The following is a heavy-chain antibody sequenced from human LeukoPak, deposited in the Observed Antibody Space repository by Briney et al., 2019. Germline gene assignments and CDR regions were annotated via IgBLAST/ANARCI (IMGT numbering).Heavy chain of an antibody. CDR3: ASVWDY. D-gene: IGHD5/OR15-5a*01. CDR2: ISTSGST. CDR1: GGSISSYY. Sequence: SETLPLTCTVSGGSISSYYWSWIRQPAGKGLEWIGRISTSGSTKYNSSLKSRVTMSVETSKNQSSLKLSSVTAADTAVYYGASVWDYWGQGTLVTVYS. V-gene: IGHV4-4*07. J-gene: IGHJ4*02.